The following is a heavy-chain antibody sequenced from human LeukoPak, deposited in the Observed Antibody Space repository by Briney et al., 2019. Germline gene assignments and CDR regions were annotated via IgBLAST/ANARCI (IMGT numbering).Heavy chain of an antibody. Sequence: AGGSLRLSCAASGFTFSSYSMNWVRQAPGKGLEWVSCISSSSSSYIYYADSMRGRFTISRDNAKNSLYLQMNSLRAEDTAVYYCARVLITSANWFDPWGQGTLVTVSS. V-gene: IGHV3-21*04. J-gene: IGHJ5*02. CDR3: ARVLITSANWFDP. CDR1: GFTFSSYS. CDR2: ISSSSSSYI. D-gene: IGHD1-14*01.